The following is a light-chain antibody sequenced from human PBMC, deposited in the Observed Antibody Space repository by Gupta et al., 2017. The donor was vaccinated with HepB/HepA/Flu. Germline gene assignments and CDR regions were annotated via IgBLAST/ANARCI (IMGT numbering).Light chain of an antibody. CDR3: LAPDPGV. J-gene: IGLJ3*02. V-gene: IGLV3-16*01. Sequence: YEVTQPPSVSVSLGQKARISCQQKPGQFPVVVRYKDNARPSGIPERFAGSTSGTIVTLTMSGVQAEDEADHYCLAPDPGVFGGGTNLTVL. CDR2: KDN.